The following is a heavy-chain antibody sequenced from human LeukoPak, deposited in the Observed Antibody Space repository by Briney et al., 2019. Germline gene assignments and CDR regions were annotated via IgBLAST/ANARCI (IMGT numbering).Heavy chain of an antibody. CDR1: GFTFSSYA. J-gene: IGHJ5*02. CDR3: AKKYNTGLDP. D-gene: IGHD1-14*01. CDR2: INGSGAST. Sequence: GRSLRLSCAASGFTFSSYAMSWVRQAPGKGLEWVSDINGSGASTYYADSVKGRFTISRDNSKNTLYLQINSLRAEDTAVYYCAKKYNTGLDPWGQGTLVTVSS. V-gene: IGHV3-23*01.